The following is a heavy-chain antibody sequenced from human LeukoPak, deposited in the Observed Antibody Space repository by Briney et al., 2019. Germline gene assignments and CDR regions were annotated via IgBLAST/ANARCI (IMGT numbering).Heavy chain of an antibody. CDR3: TREGLGWEPFDF. CDR1: GFPFSNYN. CDR2: FSIMRRTK. D-gene: IGHD1-26*01. Sequence: GSLPLSFLASGFPFSNYNSNGVGRAPGKGRGGVSYFSIMRRTKYYADSVKVRFTISRDNANNSVFLQMNSLRGEDTAVYYCTREGLGWEPFDFWGEGAVVTVSS. V-gene: IGHV3-48*01. J-gene: IGHJ4*02.